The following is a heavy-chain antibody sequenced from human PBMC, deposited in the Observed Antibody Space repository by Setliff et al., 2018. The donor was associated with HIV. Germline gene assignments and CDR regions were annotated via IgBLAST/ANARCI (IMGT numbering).Heavy chain of an antibody. CDR3: ARPTNIDTIYYGSQSFYMYYYGMDV. J-gene: IGHJ6*02. D-gene: IGHD3-10*01. Sequence: GGSLRLSCAASGFNFSXXTXXWIRQAPGKGLEWVSSISSTGTYIYYADSMKGRFTISRDNAKNSLYLHMNSLRAEDTAVYFCARPTNIDTIYYGSQSFYMYYYGMDVWGQGTTVTVSS. V-gene: IGHV3-21*01. CDR2: ISSTGTYI. CDR1: GFNFSXXT.